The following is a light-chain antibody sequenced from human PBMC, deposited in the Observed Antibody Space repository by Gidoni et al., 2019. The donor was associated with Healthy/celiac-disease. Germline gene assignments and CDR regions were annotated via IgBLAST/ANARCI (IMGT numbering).Light chain of an antibody. Sequence: DIQMTQSPSTLSASVGDRVTITCRASQRISSWLDWYQQKPGKAPKLLIYKASSLESGVPSRFSGSGSGTEFTLTISSLQPDDFATYYCQQYNSYSLTFGGGTKVEIK. CDR3: QQYNSYSLT. CDR2: KAS. V-gene: IGKV1-5*03. J-gene: IGKJ4*01. CDR1: QRISSW.